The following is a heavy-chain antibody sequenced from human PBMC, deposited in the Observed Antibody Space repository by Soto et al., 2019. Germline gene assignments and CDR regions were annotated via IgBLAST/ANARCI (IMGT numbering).Heavy chain of an antibody. V-gene: IGHV3-30*18. Sequence: GGSLRLSCAASGFTFSSYGMHWVRQAPGKGLEWVAVISYDGSNKYYADSVKGRFTISRDNSKNTLYLQMNSLRAEDTAVYDCAKVPQTISTWIQPQVRPPYYYYYGMDVWGQGTTVTVSS. CDR2: ISYDGSNK. CDR3: AKVPQTISTWIQPQVRPPYYYYYGMDV. D-gene: IGHD5-18*01. CDR1: GFTFSSYG. J-gene: IGHJ6*02.